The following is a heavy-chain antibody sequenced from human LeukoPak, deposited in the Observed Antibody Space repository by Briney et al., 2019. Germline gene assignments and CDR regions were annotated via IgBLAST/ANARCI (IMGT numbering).Heavy chain of an antibody. J-gene: IGHJ4*02. V-gene: IGHV3-48*02. CDR3: AGGSLEWLFYLDY. CDR1: GFTFFDYG. D-gene: IGHD3-3*01. Sequence: GGSLRLSCAASGFTFFDYGMSWIRQAPGKGLEWVSYISSSSSTIYYADSVKGRFTISRDNAKNSLYLQMNSLRDEDTAVYYCAGGSLEWLFYLDYWGQGTLVTVSS. CDR2: ISSSSSTI.